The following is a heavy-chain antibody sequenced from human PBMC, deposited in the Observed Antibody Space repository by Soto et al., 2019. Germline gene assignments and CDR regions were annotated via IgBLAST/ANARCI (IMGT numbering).Heavy chain of an antibody. V-gene: IGHV4-31*03. J-gene: IGHJ4*02. CDR3: AREYTYGSNFFDC. D-gene: IGHD5-18*01. Sequence: QVQLQESGPGLVKPSQTLSLSCTVSGGSISSAAYYWSWIRQHPGKGRGWIGYISHSGSTYYTPTLKSRLIISADTSKTQFSLNLTSVTAADTAVYYCAREYTYGSNFFDCWGQGALVTVSS. CDR2: ISHSGST. CDR1: GGSISSAAYY.